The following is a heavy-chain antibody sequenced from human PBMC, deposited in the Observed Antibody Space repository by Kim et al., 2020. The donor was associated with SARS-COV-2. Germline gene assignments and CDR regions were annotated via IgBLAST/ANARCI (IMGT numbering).Heavy chain of an antibody. J-gene: IGHJ6*02. Sequence: ASVKVSCKASGYTFTGYYMHWVRQAPGQGLEWMGWINPNSGGTNYAQKFQGWVTMTRDTSISTAYMELSRLRSDDTAVYYCARDGAGDSYGFTANNDYYYGMDVWGQGTTVTVSS. CDR2: INPNSGGT. V-gene: IGHV1-2*04. D-gene: IGHD5-18*01. CDR3: ARDGAGDSYGFTANNDYYYGMDV. CDR1: GYTFTGYY.